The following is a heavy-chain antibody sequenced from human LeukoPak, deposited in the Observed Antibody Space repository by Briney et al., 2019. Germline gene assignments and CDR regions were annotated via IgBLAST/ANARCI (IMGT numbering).Heavy chain of an antibody. CDR1: GYTFSSYG. CDR2: ISAYNGNT. D-gene: IGHD3-22*01. CDR3: ARANYDSSGYYRSFDY. J-gene: IGHJ4*02. Sequence: GASVKVSCKASGYTFSSYGISWVRQAPGQGLEWMGWISAYNGNTNYAQRLQGRVTVTTDTSTSTAYMELRSLRSDDTAVYYCARANYDSSGYYRSFDYWGQGTLVTVSS. V-gene: IGHV1-18*01.